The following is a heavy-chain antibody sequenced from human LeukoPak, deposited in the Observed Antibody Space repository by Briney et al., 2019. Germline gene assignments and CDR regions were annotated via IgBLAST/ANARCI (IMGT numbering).Heavy chain of an antibody. CDR3: AGSSSSWYCSSSNWFDP. CDR2: ISAYNGNT. Sequence: ASVKASCKAAGYTFTSYGISWVRQAPGQGLEWMGWISAYNGNTNYAQKLQGRVTMTTATSTSTAYMELRSLRSDDTAVYYCAGSSSSWYCSSSNWFDPWGQGTLVTVSS. J-gene: IGHJ5*02. CDR1: GYTFTSYG. V-gene: IGHV1-18*01. D-gene: IGHD6-13*01.